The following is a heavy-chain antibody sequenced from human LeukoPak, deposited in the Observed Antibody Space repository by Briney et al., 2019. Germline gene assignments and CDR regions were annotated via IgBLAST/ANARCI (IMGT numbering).Heavy chain of an antibody. CDR1: GFTFSSYS. CDR3: AELGITMIGGV. CDR2: ISTSSSYI. J-gene: IGHJ6*04. Sequence: GGSLGLSCAASGFTFSSYSMNWVRQAPGKGLEWVSSISTSSSYIYYADSVKGRITISRDNARKSLYLQMNSLRAEDTAVYYCAELGITMIGGVWGKGTTVTISS. D-gene: IGHD3-10*02. V-gene: IGHV3-21*01.